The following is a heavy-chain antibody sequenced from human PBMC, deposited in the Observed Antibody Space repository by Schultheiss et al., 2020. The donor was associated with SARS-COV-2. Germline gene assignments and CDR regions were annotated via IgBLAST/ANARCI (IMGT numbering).Heavy chain of an antibody. CDR1: GFTVSSNY. CDR2: ISSSSSYI. V-gene: IGHV3-21*01. Sequence: GGSLRLSCAASGFTVSSNYMSWIRQAPGKGLEWVSSISSSSSYIYYADSVKGRFTISRDNAKNSLYLQMNSLRAEDTAVYYCARAVAGTRLFDYWGQGTLVTVSS. D-gene: IGHD6-19*01. J-gene: IGHJ4*02. CDR3: ARAVAGTRLFDY.